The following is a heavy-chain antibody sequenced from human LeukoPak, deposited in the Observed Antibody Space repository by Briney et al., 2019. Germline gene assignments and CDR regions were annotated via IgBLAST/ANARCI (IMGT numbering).Heavy chain of an antibody. J-gene: IGHJ4*02. CDR1: GYTFTGYY. Sequence: ASVKVSCKASGYTFTGYYMHWVRQAPGQGLEWMGWINPDSGGTNFAQKFQGRVTMTRDTSISTAYMELSRLRSDDTAVYYCGRDFRDSFDYWGQGTLVTVSS. CDR3: GRDFRDSFDY. V-gene: IGHV1-2*02. CDR2: INPDSGGT.